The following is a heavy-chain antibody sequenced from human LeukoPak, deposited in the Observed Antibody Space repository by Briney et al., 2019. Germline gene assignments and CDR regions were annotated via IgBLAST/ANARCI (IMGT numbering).Heavy chain of an antibody. J-gene: IGHJ4*02. V-gene: IGHV3-23*01. Sequence: GGSLRLSCAASGFKSNIYTMSWVRQAQGKGLEWISAVGSGGTRYYADSVKGRFTISRDNSENTVSLQMDSLRADDTTMYYCAKMRGMPREAYHFDRWGQGTLVAVSS. CDR1: GFKSNIYT. D-gene: IGHD1-26*01. CDR3: AKMRGMPREAYHFDR. CDR2: VGSGGTR.